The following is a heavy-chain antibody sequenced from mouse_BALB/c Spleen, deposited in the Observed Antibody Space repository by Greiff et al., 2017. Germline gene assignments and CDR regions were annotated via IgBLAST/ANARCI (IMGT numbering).Heavy chain of an antibody. Sequence: VQLKESGPGLVAPSQSLSITCTVSGFSLTSYGVHWVRQPPGKGLEWLGVIWAGGSTNYNSALMSRLSISKDNSKSQVFLKMNSLQTDDTAMYYCARDDGNSLYAMDYWGQGTSVTVSS. D-gene: IGHD2-1*01. CDR1: GFSLTSYG. J-gene: IGHJ4*01. CDR2: IWAGGST. CDR3: ARDDGNSLYAMDY. V-gene: IGHV2-9*02.